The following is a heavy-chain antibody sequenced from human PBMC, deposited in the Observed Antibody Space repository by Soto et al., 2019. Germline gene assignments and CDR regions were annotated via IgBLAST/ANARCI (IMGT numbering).Heavy chain of an antibody. Sequence: ASVKVSCKASGYTFTRYDINWGRQAPGQGLEWMGWMNPNSGNTGYAQKFQGRVTMTRNTSISTAYMELSSLRPEDTAVYYCARGIGIAARSGLVDVWGKGTTVTV. CDR2: MNPNSGNT. CDR3: ARGIGIAARSGLVDV. V-gene: IGHV1-8*01. CDR1: GYTFTRYD. J-gene: IGHJ6*03. D-gene: IGHD6-6*01.